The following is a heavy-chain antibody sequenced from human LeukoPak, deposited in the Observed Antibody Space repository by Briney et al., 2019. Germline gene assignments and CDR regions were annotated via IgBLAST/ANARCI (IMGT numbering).Heavy chain of an antibody. CDR1: GFTFSGYS. V-gene: IGHV3-48*02. Sequence: GGSLRLSCAASGFTFSGYSMNWVRQAPGKGLVWLSYISGSDSIIYYAGSVKGRFTISRDNAKNSLYLQMNSLRDEDTAVYYCARGDASGWSYWGQGTLVTVSS. CDR2: ISGSDSII. D-gene: IGHD6-19*01. J-gene: IGHJ4*02. CDR3: ARGDASGWSY.